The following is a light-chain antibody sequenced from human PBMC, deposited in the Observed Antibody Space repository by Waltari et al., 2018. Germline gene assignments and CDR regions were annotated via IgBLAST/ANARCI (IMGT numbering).Light chain of an antibody. Sequence: ELVLTQSPDFQSATPKQKVTITCRASQNIGTDLHWYQQKPYQSPNLLIRYASRSFSGVPSRFSGSGSGTTFTLTISSLQAEDAATYYCHQSGSLPFTFGPGTKVDIK. V-gene: IGKV6-21*01. CDR3: HQSGSLPFT. CDR1: QNIGTD. CDR2: YAS. J-gene: IGKJ3*01.